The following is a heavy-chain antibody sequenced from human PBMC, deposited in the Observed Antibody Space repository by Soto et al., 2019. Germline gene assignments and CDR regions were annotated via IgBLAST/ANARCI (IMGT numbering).Heavy chain of an antibody. Sequence: ASVKLSCKASGYSLRGNYIHWVRQTPGQGLQRMGWINPNSSGTVYAQKFQGRVTMTRDTSLTTVYMQLNRLTSDDSAVPYCAREPIVASSDNYAMGVWRRGPTVT. CDR2: INPNSSGT. J-gene: IGHJ6*01. D-gene: IGHD3-22*01. CDR1: GYSLRGNY. V-gene: IGHV1-2*02. CDR3: AREPIVASSDNYAMGV.